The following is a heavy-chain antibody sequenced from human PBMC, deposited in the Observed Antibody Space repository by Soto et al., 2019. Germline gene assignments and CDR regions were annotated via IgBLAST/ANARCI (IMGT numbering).Heavy chain of an antibody. CDR3: ARDFSPFGVEPTGSLGY. V-gene: IGHV3-33*01. CDR1: GFTFSSYG. Sequence: QVQLVESGGGVVQPGRSLSLSCAASGFTFSSYGMHWVRQAPGKGLERVAVIWYDGSNKYYADSVKGRFTISRDNSKNTLYLRIYSLRAEDTAVYYCARDFSPFGVEPTGSLGYWVHGTLVTVS. J-gene: IGHJ4*01. CDR2: IWYDGSNK. D-gene: IGHD3-3*01.